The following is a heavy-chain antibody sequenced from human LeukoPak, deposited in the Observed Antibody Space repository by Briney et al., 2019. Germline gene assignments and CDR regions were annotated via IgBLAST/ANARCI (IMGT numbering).Heavy chain of an antibody. CDR3: ARDDYSNYSLDY. Sequence: PSETLSLTCTVSGGSISSSSYYWVWIRQPPGKGLEWIGSIYYSGSTYYNPSLKSRVTISVDTSKNQFSLKLSSVTAADTAVYYCARDDYSNYSLDYWGQGTLVTVSS. J-gene: IGHJ4*02. CDR2: IYYSGST. D-gene: IGHD4-11*01. CDR1: GGSISSSSYY. V-gene: IGHV4-39*07.